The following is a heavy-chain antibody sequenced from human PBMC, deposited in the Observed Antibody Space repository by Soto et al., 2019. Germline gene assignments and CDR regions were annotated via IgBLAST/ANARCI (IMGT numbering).Heavy chain of an antibody. D-gene: IGHD6-13*01. CDR3: ARDSRIAAAGTRAFDY. Sequence: GASVKVSCKASGYTFTSYGISWVRQAPGQGLEWMGWISAYNGNTNYAQKLQGRVTMTTDTSTSTAYMELRSLRSDDTAVYYCARDSRIAAAGTRAFDYWGQGTLVTVSS. V-gene: IGHV1-18*01. J-gene: IGHJ4*02. CDR1: GYTFTSYG. CDR2: ISAYNGNT.